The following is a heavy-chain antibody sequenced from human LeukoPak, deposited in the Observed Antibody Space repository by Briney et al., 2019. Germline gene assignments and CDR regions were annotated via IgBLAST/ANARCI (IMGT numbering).Heavy chain of an antibody. CDR3: ARSERLLWFGETIINWFDP. Sequence: KPSETLSLTCAVYGGSFSGYYWSWIRQPPGKGLEWIGEINHSGSTNYNPSLKSRVTISVDTSKNQFSLKLSSVTAADTAVYYCARSERLLWFGETIINWFDPWGQGTLVTVSS. CDR2: INHSGST. V-gene: IGHV4-34*01. D-gene: IGHD3-10*01. J-gene: IGHJ5*02. CDR1: GGSFSGYY.